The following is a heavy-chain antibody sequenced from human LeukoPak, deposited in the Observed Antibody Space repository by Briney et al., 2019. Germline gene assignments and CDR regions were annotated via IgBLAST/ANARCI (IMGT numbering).Heavy chain of an antibody. D-gene: IGHD6-19*01. CDR1: GGSFSGYY. CDR3: ARHLVSSGWHGYYYYYMDV. V-gene: IGHV4-34*01. Sequence: SETLSLTCAVYGGSFSGYYWSWIRQPPGKGLEWIGEINHSGSTNYNPSLKSRVTISVDTSKNQFSLKLSSVTAADTAVYYCARHLVSSGWHGYYYYYMDVWGKGTTVTISS. CDR2: INHSGST. J-gene: IGHJ6*03.